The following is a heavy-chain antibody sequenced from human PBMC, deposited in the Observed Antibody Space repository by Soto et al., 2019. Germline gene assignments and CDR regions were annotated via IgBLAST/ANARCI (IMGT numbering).Heavy chain of an antibody. CDR3: GIGAARMDTAMVTHY. V-gene: IGHV1-69*01. D-gene: IGHD5-18*01. Sequence: QVQLVQSGAEVKKPGSSVKVSCKASGGTFSSYAISWVRQAPGQGLEWMGGIIPIFGTANYAQKFQGRVTIAANESTSTAYMELSSLRSEDTSVYYCGIGAARMDTAMVTHYCGQGTLVTVS. CDR2: IIPIFGTA. CDR1: GGTFSSYA. J-gene: IGHJ4*02.